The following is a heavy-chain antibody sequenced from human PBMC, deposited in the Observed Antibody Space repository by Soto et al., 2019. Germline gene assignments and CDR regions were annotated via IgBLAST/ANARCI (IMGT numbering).Heavy chain of an antibody. CDR1: GGSIGTTHW. Sequence: PSETLSLTCGVSGGSIGTTHWWNWVRQVPGKGLEWIGRIFDNVNTNYNPSLRNRVSMSVDKSQNQLSLRLTSVTAADTAVYYCVRSLNYHFWRDGGRHYCFDSWGQGTLVTVSS. D-gene: IGHD3-3*01. CDR2: IFDNVNT. J-gene: IGHJ5*01. V-gene: IGHV4-4*02. CDR3: VRSLNYHFWRDGGRHYCFDS.